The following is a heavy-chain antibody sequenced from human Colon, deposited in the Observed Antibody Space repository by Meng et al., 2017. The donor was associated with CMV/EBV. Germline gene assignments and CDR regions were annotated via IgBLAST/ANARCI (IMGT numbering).Heavy chain of an antibody. V-gene: IGHV1-2*02. D-gene: IGHD6-19*01. Sequence: QVQLMQSGAGVKEPGASVKVSCKPSGYTFSDYYMHWVRQAPGQGLEWMGWIRSDGSATNYAQKFRGRVTMTRDASVSTAYMELSGLTSDDTAVYFCVRSSGWSLFDYWGPGALSPSPQ. CDR3: VRSSGWSLFDY. CDR2: IRSDGSAT. CDR1: GYTFSDYY. J-gene: IGHJ4*02.